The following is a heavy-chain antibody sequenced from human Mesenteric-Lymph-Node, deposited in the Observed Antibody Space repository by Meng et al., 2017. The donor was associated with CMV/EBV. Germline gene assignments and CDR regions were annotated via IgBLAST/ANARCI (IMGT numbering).Heavy chain of an antibody. J-gene: IGHJ4*02. CDR2: TSSGGYDR. V-gene: IGHV3-30-3*01. CDR3: VSYNCNDVIHY. Sequence: GESLKISCAASGFGFSNYAMHWVRQAPGKGLEWVAVTSSGGYDRYTAESVRGRFIISRDNSKNTPYLQMNNLKPENTAVYYCVSYNCNDVIHYWGQGTLVTVSS. CDR1: GFGFSNYA. D-gene: IGHD1-20*01.